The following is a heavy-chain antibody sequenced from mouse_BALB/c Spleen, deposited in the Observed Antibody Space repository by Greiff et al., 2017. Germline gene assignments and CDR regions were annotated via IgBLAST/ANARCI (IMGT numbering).Heavy chain of an antibody. CDR2: ISSGGGST. J-gene: IGHJ4*01. CDR3: ARQGPYYYGSSPAMDY. Sequence: EVMLVESGGGLVKPGGSLKLSCAASGFAFSSYDMSWVRQTPEKRLEWVAYISSGGGSTYYPDTVKGRFTISRDNAKNTLYLQMSSLKSEDTAMYYCARQGPYYYGSSPAMDYWGQGTSVTVSS. CDR1: GFAFSSYD. D-gene: IGHD1-1*01. V-gene: IGHV5-12-1*01.